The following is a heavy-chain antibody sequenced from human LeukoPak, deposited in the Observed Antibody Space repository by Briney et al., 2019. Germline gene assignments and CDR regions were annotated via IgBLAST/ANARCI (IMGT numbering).Heavy chain of an antibody. CDR1: GGSMSSYF. J-gene: IGHJ3*02. CDR2: IYDSGTT. V-gene: IGHV4-59*12. CDR3: ARDWLPGYSSTLGAFDI. Sequence: SETLSLTCTVSGGSMSSYFWHWIRQPPGKGLEWMGYIYDSGTTAYNPSLKRRVTMSVDTSKNQFSLKLSSVTAADTAVYYCARDWLPGYSSTLGAFDIWGQGTMVTVSS. D-gene: IGHD6-13*01.